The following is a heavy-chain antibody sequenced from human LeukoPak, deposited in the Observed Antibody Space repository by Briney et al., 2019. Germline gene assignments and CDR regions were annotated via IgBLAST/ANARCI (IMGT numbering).Heavy chain of an antibody. J-gene: IGHJ4*02. CDR1: GFSFPYG. V-gene: IGHV3-23*01. CDR2: ITNSGENT. Sequence: GGSLRLSCEASGFSFPYGMSWVRQAPGKGLEWVSGITNSGENTYYADSVKGRFTISRDNSKNTLFLEMNSLRVEDTAVYYCLRGDRRDYWGQGTLVTVSS. CDR3: LRGDRRDY.